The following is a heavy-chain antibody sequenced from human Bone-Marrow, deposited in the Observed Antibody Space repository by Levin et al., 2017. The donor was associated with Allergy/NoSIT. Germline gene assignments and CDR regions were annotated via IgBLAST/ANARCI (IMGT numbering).Heavy chain of an antibody. J-gene: IGHJ3*02. CDR3: ARGDYGSGSYYDAFDI. D-gene: IGHD3-10*01. CDR2: IYYSGST. CDR1: GGSISSYY. Sequence: SETLSLTCTVSGGSISSYYWSWIRQPPGKGLEWIGYIYYSGSTNYNPSLKSRVTISVDTSKNQFSLKLSSVTAADTAVYYCARGDYGSGSYYDAFDIWGQGTMVTVSS. V-gene: IGHV4-59*01.